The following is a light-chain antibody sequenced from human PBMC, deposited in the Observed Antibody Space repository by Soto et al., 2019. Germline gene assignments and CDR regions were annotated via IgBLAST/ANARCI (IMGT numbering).Light chain of an antibody. CDR2: GAS. Sequence: EIVLTQSPGTLSLSPGDRATLSCRASQSVSSNYLAWYQQKPGQAPRLLIFGASSRSTGIPDRFSGSGSGTAFTLTISRLEPEDFAVYYCQQYETSPPLTFGGGTKVEFK. CDR3: QQYETSPPLT. V-gene: IGKV3-20*01. J-gene: IGKJ4*01. CDR1: QSVSSNY.